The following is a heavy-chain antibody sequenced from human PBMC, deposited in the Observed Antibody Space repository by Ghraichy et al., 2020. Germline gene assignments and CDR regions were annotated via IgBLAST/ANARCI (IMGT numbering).Heavy chain of an antibody. V-gene: IGHV6-1*01. J-gene: IGHJ4*02. CDR2: TYYRSSYYN. Sequence: SQTLSLTCVISGDSVSSTSAAWNWIRQSPSRGLEWLGRTYYRSSYYNDYAISVKSRITINADTSRNLFSLQLDSVTPEDTAVYYCARGCASDTCYTNFDYWGQGTLVAVSS. CDR1: GDSVSSTSAA. D-gene: IGHD2-2*02. CDR3: ARGCASDTCYTNFDY.